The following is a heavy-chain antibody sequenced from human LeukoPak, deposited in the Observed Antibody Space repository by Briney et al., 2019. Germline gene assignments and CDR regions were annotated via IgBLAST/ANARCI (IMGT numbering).Heavy chain of an antibody. D-gene: IGHD3-22*01. Sequence: GGSLRLSCVASGFTFNRYAMDWVRQVPGKGLEYVSGMTTNGGSTYYAKSVKGRFTIPRDNSKNTLYLQLGSLRAEDMAVYYCARAGYYDTSGPNDYWGQGTLVTVSS. J-gene: IGHJ4*02. CDR3: ARAGYYDTSGPNDY. V-gene: IGHV3-64*01. CDR1: GFTFNRYA. CDR2: MTTNGGST.